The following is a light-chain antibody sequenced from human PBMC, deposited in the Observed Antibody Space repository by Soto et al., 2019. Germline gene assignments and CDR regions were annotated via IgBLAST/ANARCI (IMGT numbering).Light chain of an antibody. Sequence: DIQMTQSPSSLSASVGDRVTITCQASQDITIYLNWYQQRPGKAPTLLIYDASNLETGVPSRFSGSGSGTKFNLTISGLLPEDIATYYCQHYDSLPPFTFGPGTKVDFK. CDR1: QDITIY. CDR2: DAS. J-gene: IGKJ3*01. V-gene: IGKV1-33*01. CDR3: QHYDSLPPFT.